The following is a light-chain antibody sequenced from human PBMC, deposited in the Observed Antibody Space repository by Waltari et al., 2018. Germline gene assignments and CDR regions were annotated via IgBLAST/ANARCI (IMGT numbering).Light chain of an antibody. CDR2: WAP. Sequence: DIVMTQSPDSLAVSLGERATINCKSSQRVLYSSDNRNYEAWYQKKPGQPPNLLIYWAPTRESGVPDRFSGSGSGTDFTLTISSLQAEDVAVYYCQQYYITPLSFGGGTKVEIK. V-gene: IGKV4-1*01. CDR1: QRVLYSSDNRNY. CDR3: QQYYITPLS. J-gene: IGKJ4*01.